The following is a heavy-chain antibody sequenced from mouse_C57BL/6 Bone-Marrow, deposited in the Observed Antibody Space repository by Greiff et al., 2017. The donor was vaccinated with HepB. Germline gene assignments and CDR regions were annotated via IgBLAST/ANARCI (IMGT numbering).Heavy chain of an antibody. CDR3: AGDRYGYSYFDV. D-gene: IGHD1-1*02. J-gene: IGHJ1*03. V-gene: IGHV12-3*01. CDR1: GFPITSGYY. Sequence: VQRVESGPGLVKPSQSLFLTCSITGFPITSGYYWIWIRQSPGKPLEWMGYITHSGETFYNPSLQSPISITRETSKNQFFLQLNSVTTEDTAMYYCAGDRYGYSYFDVWGTGTTVTVSS. CDR2: ITHSGET.